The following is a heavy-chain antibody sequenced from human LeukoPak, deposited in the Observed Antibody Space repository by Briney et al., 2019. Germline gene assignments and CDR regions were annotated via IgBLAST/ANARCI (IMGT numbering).Heavy chain of an antibody. CDR3: ARGRLSSSWALGYYFDY. Sequence: PSETLSLTCALSGGSLSGHYWSWIRQTPGKGLEWIGEINHDGFTNYNPSVKSRATISVDTSKKHFSLNVTSVTAADTSVYYCARGRLSSSWALGYYFDYWGQGILVTVTS. CDR1: GGSLSGHY. D-gene: IGHD6-13*01. CDR2: INHDGFT. J-gene: IGHJ4*02. V-gene: IGHV4-34*01.